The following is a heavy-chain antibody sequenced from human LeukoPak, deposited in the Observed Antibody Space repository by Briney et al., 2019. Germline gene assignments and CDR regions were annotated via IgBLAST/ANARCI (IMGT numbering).Heavy chain of an antibody. CDR3: ARNISNYHYYTDV. Sequence: SETLSLTCTVSGGSIRTNSYYWGWFRQPPGKGLEWIGSIYYSGSTYYSPSLKSRVTMSVDTAENHYSLKLSAVTAADTAVYYCARNISNYHYYTDVWGKGTTVSVSS. CDR2: IYYSGST. J-gene: IGHJ6*03. D-gene: IGHD2/OR15-2a*01. CDR1: GGSIRTNSYY. V-gene: IGHV4-39*07.